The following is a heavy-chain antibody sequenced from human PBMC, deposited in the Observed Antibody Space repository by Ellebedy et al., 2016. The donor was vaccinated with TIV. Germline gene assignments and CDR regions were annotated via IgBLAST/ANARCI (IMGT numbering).Heavy chain of an antibody. V-gene: IGHV3-23*01. CDR2: ISNTGSRT. D-gene: IGHD3-22*01. Sequence: GESLKISCAASGFTFSSYAMSWVRQAPGKGLEWVSTISNTGSRTYNADSVEGRFIISRDNSKKTLYLQMHSLRAEDTAVYYCAKGRGGGSDSSAPRYYFDYWGLGTLVTVSS. CDR1: GFTFSSYA. J-gene: IGHJ4*02. CDR3: AKGRGGGSDSSAPRYYFDY.